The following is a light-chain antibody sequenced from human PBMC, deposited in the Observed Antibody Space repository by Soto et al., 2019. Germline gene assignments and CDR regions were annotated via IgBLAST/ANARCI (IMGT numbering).Light chain of an antibody. CDR3: ISFTTSVTYV. V-gene: IGLV2-14*03. J-gene: IGLJ1*01. CDR1: SSDVGAYNY. Sequence: QSVLTQPASVSGSPGQSITASCPGTSSDVGAYNYVSWYQQHPGKAPKLIISGVSNRPSGVSNRFSASKSGNTASLTISGLQAQDEADYYCISFTTSVTYVFGTGTKGTVL. CDR2: GVS.